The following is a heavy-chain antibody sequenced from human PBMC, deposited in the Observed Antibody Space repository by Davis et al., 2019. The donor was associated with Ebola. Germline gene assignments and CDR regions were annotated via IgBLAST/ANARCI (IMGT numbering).Heavy chain of an antibody. Sequence: GGSLRLSCAASGFTFSSHSMHWVRQAPGKGLEWVAVFSYDGSNKYYADSVKGRFTISRDNSKNTLYLQMNSLRTEDTAVYFCASRPVVDSDSWGQGTLVTVSS. D-gene: IGHD2-2*01. CDR3: ASRPVVDSDS. V-gene: IGHV3-30*04. CDR2: FSYDGSNK. CDR1: GFTFSSHS. J-gene: IGHJ4*02.